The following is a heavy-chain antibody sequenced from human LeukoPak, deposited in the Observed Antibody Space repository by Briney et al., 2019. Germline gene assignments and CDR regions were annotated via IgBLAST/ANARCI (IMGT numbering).Heavy chain of an antibody. CDR2: IWYDGSNK. J-gene: IGHJ5*02. CDR1: GFTFSSYG. V-gene: IGHV3-33*01. Sequence: GGSLRLSCAASGFTFSSYGMHWVRQAPGKGLEWVAVIWYDGSNKYYADSVKGRFTISRDNAKNSLYLQMNSLRAEDTAVYYCARDDYVWGSYSEDWFDPWGQGTLVTVSS. D-gene: IGHD3-16*01. CDR3: ARDDYVWGSYSEDWFDP.